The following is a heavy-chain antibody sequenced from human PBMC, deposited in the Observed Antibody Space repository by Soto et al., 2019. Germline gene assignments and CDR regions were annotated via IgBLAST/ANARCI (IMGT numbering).Heavy chain of an antibody. V-gene: IGHV1-69*01. J-gene: IGHJ6*02. CDR2: IIPMFGTA. Sequence: QVQLVQSGAEVKKPGSSVKVSCKASGDTFSNFGISWVRQAPGQGLEWMGGIIPMFGTANYAQKFQGRVTITADESTITAYIELSSLRSEDAAVYYCTRDRDYSAYDPAGQYYYGMDVWGQGTTVTVSS. CDR3: TRDRDYSAYDPAGQYYYGMDV. D-gene: IGHD5-12*01. CDR1: GDTFSNFG.